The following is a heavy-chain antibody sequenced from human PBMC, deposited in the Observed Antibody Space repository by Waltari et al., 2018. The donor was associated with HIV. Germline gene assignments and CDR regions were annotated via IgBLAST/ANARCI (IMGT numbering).Heavy chain of an antibody. CDR2: FWSDGVEI. D-gene: IGHD6-6*01. Sequence: QVQLVESGGGVVQPGTSLTLSCAGSGFTFRDFAIHWVRQSPAKGLEWLAVFWSDGVEISYADSVKGRFTISKDSSQKTLYLHLTSLRAEDTALYYCARGYSSSRWIPLYHWGRGTLVTVSS. J-gene: IGHJ1*01. CDR3: ARGYSSSRWIPLYH. V-gene: IGHV3-33*01. CDR1: GFTFRDFA.